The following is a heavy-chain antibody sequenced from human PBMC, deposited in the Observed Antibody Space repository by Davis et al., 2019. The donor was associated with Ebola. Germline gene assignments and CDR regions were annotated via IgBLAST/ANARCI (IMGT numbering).Heavy chain of an antibody. CDR1: GFTFSSYW. V-gene: IGHV3-7*01. CDR2: IKQDGSEK. Sequence: GESLKISCAASGFTFSSYWMSWVRQAPGKGLEWVANIKQDGSEKYYVDSVKGRFTISRTNAKNSLYLQMNSLRAEETAVYYCARDVATYYDFWSGYYTGWGQGTLVTVSS. J-gene: IGHJ4*02. D-gene: IGHD3-3*01. CDR3: ARDVATYYDFWSGYYTG.